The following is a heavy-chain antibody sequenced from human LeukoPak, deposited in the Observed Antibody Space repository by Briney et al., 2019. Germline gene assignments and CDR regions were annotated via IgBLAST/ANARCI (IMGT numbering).Heavy chain of an antibody. J-gene: IGHJ4*02. CDR2: ISGGGGST. Sequence: PGGSLRLSCAASGFTFTSYSMNWVRQAPGKGLEWVSTISGGGGSTYYADSVKGRFTISRDNSKNTLYLQVNSLRAEDTAVYYCAKGGKWDVTPFDYWGQGTLVTVCS. V-gene: IGHV3-23*01. CDR1: GFTFTSYS. D-gene: IGHD1-26*01. CDR3: AKGGKWDVTPFDY.